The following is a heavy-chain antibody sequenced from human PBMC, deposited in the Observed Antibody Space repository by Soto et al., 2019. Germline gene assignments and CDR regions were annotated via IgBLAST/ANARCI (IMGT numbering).Heavy chain of an antibody. CDR3: ARPYSGYYDYVWGSWHYFDY. D-gene: IGHD3-16*01. CDR2: ISYDGSNK. CDR1: GFTFSSYA. Sequence: QVQLVESGGGVVQPGRSLRLSCAASGFTFSSYAMHWVRQAPGKGLEWVAVISYDGSNKYYADSVKGRFTISRDNSKNTLYLRMNSLRAEDTAVYYCARPYSGYYDYVWGSWHYFDYWGEGTLVTVSS. J-gene: IGHJ4*02. V-gene: IGHV3-30-3*01.